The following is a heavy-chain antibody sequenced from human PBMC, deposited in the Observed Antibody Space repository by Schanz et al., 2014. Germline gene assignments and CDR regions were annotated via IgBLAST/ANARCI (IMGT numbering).Heavy chain of an antibody. CDR2: ISYHGSEK. CDR3: AKSYDTSGYSGFDY. J-gene: IGHJ4*02. Sequence: QVQLVSSFLSVVQPGRSLRLSCAGSGFSFSDYGMHWVRQAPGRGLEWVAVISYHGSEKYYADSVKGRFTISRDNSKNTLYLQMNSLRTEDTAVYFCAKSYDTSGYSGFDYWGQGTLVTVSS. D-gene: IGHD3-22*01. CDR1: GFSFSDYG. V-gene: IGHV3-30*18.